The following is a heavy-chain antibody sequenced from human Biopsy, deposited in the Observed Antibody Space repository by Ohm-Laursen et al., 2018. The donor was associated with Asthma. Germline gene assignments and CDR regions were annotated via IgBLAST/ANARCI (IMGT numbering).Heavy chain of an antibody. CDR1: GGTFNTYV. D-gene: IGHD2-2*01. V-gene: IGHV1-69*01. Sequence: SSVKVSCKPLGGTFNTYVIGWVRQAPGQGLEWMGGINSVFGTTTYPQKFQDRVTITADDSTSTVYMELSSLRSENTAVYYCARKAGSCISRTCYSLDFWGQGTLVTVSS. J-gene: IGHJ4*02. CDR2: INSVFGTT. CDR3: ARKAGSCISRTCYSLDF.